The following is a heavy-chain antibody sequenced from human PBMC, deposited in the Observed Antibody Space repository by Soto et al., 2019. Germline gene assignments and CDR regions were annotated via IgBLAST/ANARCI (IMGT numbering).Heavy chain of an antibody. V-gene: IGHV1-69*01. Sequence: QVQLVQSGAEVKKPGSSEKVSCKASGGTFSSYAISWVRQAPGQGLEWMGGIIPIFGTANYAQKFQGRVTITADESTSTAYMELSSLRSEDTAVYYCASRAYCSSTSCYTGGYYGMDVWGQGTTVTVSS. CDR3: ASRAYCSSTSCYTGGYYGMDV. J-gene: IGHJ6*02. CDR1: GGTFSSYA. D-gene: IGHD2-2*02. CDR2: IIPIFGTA.